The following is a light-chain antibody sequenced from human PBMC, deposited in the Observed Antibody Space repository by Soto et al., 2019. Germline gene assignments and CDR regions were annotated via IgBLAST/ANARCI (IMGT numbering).Light chain of an antibody. CDR1: QGIRSR. CDR3: QQLNSYPLT. V-gene: IGKV1-9*01. CDR2: AAS. Sequence: DTQLTQSPSFLSASVGDRVTITCRASQGIRSRLAWYHQKPGKAPKLLIHAASTLQSGVPSRFSGSESGTEFTLTISSLQPEDFATYYCQQLNSYPLTFGGGTQVEIK. J-gene: IGKJ4*01.